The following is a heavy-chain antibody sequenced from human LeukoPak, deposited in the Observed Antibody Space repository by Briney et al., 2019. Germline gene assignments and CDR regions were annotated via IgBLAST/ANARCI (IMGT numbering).Heavy chain of an antibody. Sequence: GGSLRLSCAASGFTFSNAWMNWVRQAPGKGLEWVSVIYSGGSTYYADSVKGRFTISRDNSKNTLYLQMNSLRAEDTAVYYCARGSSWSLIDYWGQGTLVTASS. J-gene: IGHJ4*02. CDR2: IYSGGST. D-gene: IGHD6-13*01. V-gene: IGHV3-53*01. CDR3: ARGSSWSLIDY. CDR1: GFTFSNAW.